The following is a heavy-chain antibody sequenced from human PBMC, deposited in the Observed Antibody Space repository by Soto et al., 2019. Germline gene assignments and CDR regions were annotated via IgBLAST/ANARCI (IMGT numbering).Heavy chain of an antibody. D-gene: IGHD3-22*01. CDR1: GMTVSSHY. V-gene: IGHV3-66*04. Sequence: EVQLVESGGALVQPGGSLRLSCAASGMTVSSHYMSWVRQAPGKGLEWVSVIYSGGTRYYAVSVKGRFTISRDNSKNTLYLQMNRLRAEDTAVYYCATPYDYDRSGYWWDFDYWGQGTLVTVSS. CDR2: IYSGGTR. CDR3: ATPYDYDRSGYWWDFDY. J-gene: IGHJ4*02.